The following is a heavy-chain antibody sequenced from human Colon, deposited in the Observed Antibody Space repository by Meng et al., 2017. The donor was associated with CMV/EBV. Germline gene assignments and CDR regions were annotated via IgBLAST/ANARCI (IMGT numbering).Heavy chain of an antibody. V-gene: IGHV1-2*02. CDR1: RYTFTAKR. CDR3: IKEDWYFDF. J-gene: IGHJ4*02. D-gene: IGHD2-21*01. Sequence: VELGLSGTEVKKPGSSVKFSCKSSRYTFTAKRLHWVRRAAGQGLEWMGCIYTQNGGTYSAQKFQGRVTMTSDTSISTAYMELSSLTSDDTAIYYCIKEDWYFDFWGQGTLVTVSS. CDR2: IYTQNGGT.